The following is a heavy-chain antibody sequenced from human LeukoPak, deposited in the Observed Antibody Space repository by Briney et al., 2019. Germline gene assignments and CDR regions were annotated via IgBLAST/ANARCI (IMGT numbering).Heavy chain of an antibody. Sequence: SETLSLTCTVSGGSISSYCWSWIRQPPGKGLEWIGYIYYSGSTNYNPSLKSRVTISVDTSKNQFSLKLSSVTAADTAVYYCAATDDSSGYYYRNGAFDIWGQGTMVTVSS. CDR1: GGSISSYC. CDR2: IYYSGST. J-gene: IGHJ3*02. CDR3: AATDDSSGYYYRNGAFDI. D-gene: IGHD3-22*01. V-gene: IGHV4-59*08.